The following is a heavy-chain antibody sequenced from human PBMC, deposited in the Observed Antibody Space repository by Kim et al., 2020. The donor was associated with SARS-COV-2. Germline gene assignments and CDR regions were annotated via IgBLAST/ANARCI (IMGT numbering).Heavy chain of an antibody. CDR3: ARDGSGRRPYNWFDP. D-gene: IGHD6-19*01. J-gene: IGHJ5*02. Sequence: GGSLRLSCAASGFTFSSYWMSWVRQAPGKGLEWVANIKQDGSEKYYVDSVKGRFTISRDNAKNSLYLQMNSLRAEDTAVYYCARDGSGRRPYNWFDPWGQGTLVTVSS. V-gene: IGHV3-7*01. CDR1: GFTFSSYW. CDR2: IKQDGSEK.